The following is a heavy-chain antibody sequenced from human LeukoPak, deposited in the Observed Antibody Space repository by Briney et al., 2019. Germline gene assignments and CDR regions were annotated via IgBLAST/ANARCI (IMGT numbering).Heavy chain of an antibody. J-gene: IGHJ4*02. CDR2: IYYSGST. Sequence: SETLSLTCTVSGGSISSSSYYWGWIRQPPGKGLEWIGSIYYSGSTYYNPSLKSRVTISVDTSKNQFSLKLSSVTAADTAVYYCARVSVGNQYGSGSYDYWGQETLVTVSS. D-gene: IGHD3-10*01. CDR1: GGSISSSSYY. V-gene: IGHV4-39*01. CDR3: ARVSVGNQYGSGSYDY.